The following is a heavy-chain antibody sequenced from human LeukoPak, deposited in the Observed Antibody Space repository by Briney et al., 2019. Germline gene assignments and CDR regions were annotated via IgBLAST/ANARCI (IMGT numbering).Heavy chain of an antibody. CDR3: ARGPYSSGWYEARKYYFDY. V-gene: IGHV4-59*12. J-gene: IGHJ4*02. D-gene: IGHD6-19*01. Sequence: PSETLSLTCTVSGGSISSYYWSWIRQPPGKGLEWIGYIYYSGSTNYNPSLKSRVTISVDTSRNQFSLKLSSVTAADTAVYYCARGPYSSGWYEARKYYFDYWGQGTLVTVSS. CDR1: GGSISSYY. CDR2: IYYSGST.